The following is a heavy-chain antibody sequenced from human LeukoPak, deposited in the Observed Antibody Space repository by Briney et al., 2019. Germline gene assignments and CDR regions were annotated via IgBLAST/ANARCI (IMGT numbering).Heavy chain of an antibody. CDR3: AKFSRWIPFKF. CDR2: LLDDGVT. D-gene: IGHD5-18*01. CDR1: GASVSGNY. V-gene: IGHV4-59*02. Sequence: KPSENLSLTCAVSGASVSGNYWSWIRQSPERGLEWIGHLLDDGVTDYNPSLKSRVTILSDTSKNQFSLRLTSVTAADTAIYYCAKFSRWIPFKFWGQGTLVTVSS. J-gene: IGHJ1*01.